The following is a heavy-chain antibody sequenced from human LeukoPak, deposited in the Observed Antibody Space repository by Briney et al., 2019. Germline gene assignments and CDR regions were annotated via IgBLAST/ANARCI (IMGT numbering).Heavy chain of an antibody. CDR2: IYYSGST. CDR3: ARDTDFWSGPTFMDV. D-gene: IGHD3-3*01. V-gene: IGHV4-59*01. Sequence: SETLSLTCTVSGGSISSYYWSWIRQPPGKGLEWIGYIYYSGSTNYNPSLKSRVTISVDTSKNQFSLKLSSVTAADTAVYYCARDTDFWSGPTFMDVWGKGTTVTVSS. CDR1: GGSISSYY. J-gene: IGHJ6*03.